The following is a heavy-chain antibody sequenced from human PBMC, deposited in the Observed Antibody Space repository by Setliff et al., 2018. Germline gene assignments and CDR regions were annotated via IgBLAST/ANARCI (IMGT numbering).Heavy chain of an antibody. D-gene: IGHD2-8*02. CDR1: GYSISSGYY. J-gene: IGHJ4*02. Sequence: SETLSLTCTVSGYSISSGYYWGWIRQPPGKGLEWIGSIFHSGSTFYSPSLKRRVTISEDMSKNQFSLKLSSVTAADTALYYCTVYNTGSSKDHYWGQGTPVTVSS. CDR2: IFHSGST. V-gene: IGHV4-38-2*02. CDR3: TVYNTGSSKDHY.